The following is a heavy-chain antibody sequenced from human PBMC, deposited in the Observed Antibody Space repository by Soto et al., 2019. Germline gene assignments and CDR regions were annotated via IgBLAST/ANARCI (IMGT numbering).Heavy chain of an antibody. Sequence: QVLLQESGPGLVQPSQTLSLTCTVSGGSISSSYYYWSWIRQPPGKGLEWIGYIYYSGSTYYNPSLKSRLTISVDTSKNQFSLKLNSVTAADTAVYYCARENSGYDPTGSFDYWGQGTLVTVSP. J-gene: IGHJ4*02. CDR1: GGSISSSYYY. CDR2: IYYSGST. D-gene: IGHD5-12*01. V-gene: IGHV4-30-4*01. CDR3: ARENSGYDPTGSFDY.